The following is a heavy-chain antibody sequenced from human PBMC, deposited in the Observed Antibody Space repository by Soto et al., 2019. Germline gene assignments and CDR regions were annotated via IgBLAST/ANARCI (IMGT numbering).Heavy chain of an antibody. CDR2: IWYDGSNK. V-gene: IGHV3-33*01. CDR3: ARERSVDCSGGSCYSSAFDI. J-gene: IGHJ3*02. D-gene: IGHD2-15*01. Sequence: QVQLVESGGGVVQPGRSLRLSCAASGFTFSSYGMHWVRQAPGKGLEWVAAIWYDGSNKYYADSVKGRFTISRDNSKNTLYLQMTGLRAEDTAVYYCARERSVDCSGGSCYSSAFDIWGQGTMVTVSS. CDR1: GFTFSSYG.